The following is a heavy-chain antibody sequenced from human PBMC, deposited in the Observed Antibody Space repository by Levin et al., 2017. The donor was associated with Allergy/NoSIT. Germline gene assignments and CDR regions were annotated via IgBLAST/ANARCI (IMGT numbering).Heavy chain of an antibody. J-gene: IGHJ5*02. CDR3: AKGLRGWGFDP. CDR1: GFTFSSYG. V-gene: IGHV3-30*18. D-gene: IGHD3-10*01. Sequence: GESLKISCAASGFTFSSYGMHWVRQAPGKGLEWVAVISYDGSNKYYADSVKGRFTISRDNSKNTLYLQMNSLRAEDTAVYYCAKGLRGWGFDPWGQGTLVTVSS. CDR2: ISYDGSNK.